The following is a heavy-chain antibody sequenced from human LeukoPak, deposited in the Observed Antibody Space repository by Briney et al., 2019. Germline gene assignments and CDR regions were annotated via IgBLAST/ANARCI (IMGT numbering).Heavy chain of an antibody. CDR2: ISSSGSTI. J-gene: IGHJ2*01. CDR1: GFTFSSYE. V-gene: IGHV3-48*03. Sequence: PGGSLRLSCAASGFTFSSYEMNWVRQAPGKGLEWVSCISSSGSTIYYADSVKGRFTISRDNAKNSLYLQMNSLRAEDTAAYYCARVYWGSSDWYFDLWGRGTLVTVSS. D-gene: IGHD2-8*02. CDR3: ARVYWGSSDWYFDL.